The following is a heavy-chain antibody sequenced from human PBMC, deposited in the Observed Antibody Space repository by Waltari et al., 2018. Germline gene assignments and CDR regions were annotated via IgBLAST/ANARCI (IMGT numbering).Heavy chain of an antibody. CDR2: IYSGGSK. Sequence: EVQLVESGGGLVKTGGSLRLSCAASGVTVSNNYMSWVRQVPGKGRGGGSVIYSGGSKKYADAVKGRCTISRDNSKNTVYLQMNSLRAEDTAVYYCARDPPGIAAGGNGAWGQGTLVTVSS. CDR1: GVTVSNNY. J-gene: IGHJ5*02. V-gene: IGHV3-66*02. D-gene: IGHD6-13*01. CDR3: ARDPPGIAAGGNGA.